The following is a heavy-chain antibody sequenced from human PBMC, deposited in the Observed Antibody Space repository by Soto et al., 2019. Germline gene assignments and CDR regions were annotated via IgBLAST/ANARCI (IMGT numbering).Heavy chain of an antibody. V-gene: IGHV5-51*01. D-gene: IGHD3-3*01. CDR3: ARSEYYDFWSGSNYGMDV. CDR1: GYSFTSYW. J-gene: IGHJ6*02. CDR2: IYPGDSDT. Sequence: GESLKISCKGSGYSFTSYWIGWVRQMPGKGLEWMGIIYPGDSDTRYSPSFQGQVTISADKSINTAYLQWSSLKASDTAMYYCARSEYYDFWSGSNYGMDVWGQGTTVTVSS.